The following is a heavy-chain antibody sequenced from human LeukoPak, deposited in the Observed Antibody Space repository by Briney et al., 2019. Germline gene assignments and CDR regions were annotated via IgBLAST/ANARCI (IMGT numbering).Heavy chain of an antibody. CDR2: IDWDDDK. V-gene: IGHV2-70*11. J-gene: IGHJ6*02. CDR3: ARIRVVPAATYYYYYGMDV. Sequence: ESGPTLLNPTQTLTLTCTFSGFSLSTSGMCVSWIRQPPGKALEWLARIDWDDDKYYSTSLKTRLTISKDTSKNQVVLTMTNMDPVDTATYYCARIRVVPAATYYYYYGMDVWGQGTTVTVSS. CDR1: GFSLSTSGMC. D-gene: IGHD2-2*01.